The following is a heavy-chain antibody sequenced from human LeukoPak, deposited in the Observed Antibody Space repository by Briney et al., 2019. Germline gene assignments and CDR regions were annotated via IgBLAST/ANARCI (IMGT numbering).Heavy chain of an antibody. J-gene: IGHJ4*02. CDR1: GASMSNSF. CDR3: ARAPAGCGGTCSFDY. Sequence: ASETLSLTCTVSGASMSNSFWSWIRQPAGKGLEWIGRIYSSGRTNYNPSLKSRVTLSIDTSNNQFSLELTSVTAADTASYYCARAPAGCGGTCSFDYWGQGTLVTVSS. CDR2: IYSSGRT. V-gene: IGHV4-4*07. D-gene: IGHD2-15*01.